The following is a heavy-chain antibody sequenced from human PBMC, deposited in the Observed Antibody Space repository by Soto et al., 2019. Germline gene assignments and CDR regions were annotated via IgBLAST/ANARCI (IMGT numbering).Heavy chain of an antibody. V-gene: IGHV3-30-3*01. CDR3: ARDHTMIVVVKSYYFDY. CDR1: GFTFSSYA. CDR2: ISYDGSNK. J-gene: IGHJ4*01. Sequence: QVQLVESGGGVVQPGRSLRLSCAASGFTFSSYAMHWVRQAPGKGLEWVAVISYDGSNKYYADSVKGRFTISRDNSKNTLYLQMNSLRAEDTAVYYCARDHTMIVVVKSYYFDYWGHGTLVTVSS. D-gene: IGHD3-22*01.